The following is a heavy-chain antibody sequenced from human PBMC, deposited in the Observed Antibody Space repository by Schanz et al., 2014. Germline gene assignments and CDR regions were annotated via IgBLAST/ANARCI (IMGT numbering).Heavy chain of an antibody. Sequence: EVQLVESGGGLVKPGGSLRLSCAASGFTFSSYSMNWVRQAPGKGLEWVSSISSSSSYIYYADSVKGRFTISRDNAKNSLYLQMNSLRAEDTAVYYCAREQIMAAAGLVDYWGQGALVTVSS. V-gene: IGHV3-21*01. D-gene: IGHD6-13*01. CDR1: GFTFSSYS. CDR2: ISSSSSYI. J-gene: IGHJ4*02. CDR3: AREQIMAAAGLVDY.